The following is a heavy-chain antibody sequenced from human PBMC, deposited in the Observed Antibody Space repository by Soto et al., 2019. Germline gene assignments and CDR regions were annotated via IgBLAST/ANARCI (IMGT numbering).Heavy chain of an antibody. V-gene: IGHV1-3*01. D-gene: IGHD6-19*01. CDR2: INAGNGNT. J-gene: IGHJ3*02. CDR3: ARESDSSGFYAFDI. CDR1: GYTFTSYA. Sequence: VKVSCKASGYTFTSYAMHWVRQAPGQRLEWMGWINAGNGNTKYSQKFQGRVTITRDTSASTAYMELSSLRSEDTAVYYCARESDSSGFYAFDIWGQGTMVTVSS.